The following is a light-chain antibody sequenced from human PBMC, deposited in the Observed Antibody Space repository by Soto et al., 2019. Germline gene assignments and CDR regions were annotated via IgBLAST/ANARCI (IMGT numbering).Light chain of an antibody. CDR2: GAS. Sequence: EIVLTQSPGTLSLSPGEGATVSCRASQSVYVNLAWYQQKPGQSPRLLIYGASTRATDIPDRFSGSGSDTDFALTISRLEPEDFAVYYCQQYSGSPFTFGPGTKVDI. J-gene: IGKJ3*01. CDR3: QQYSGSPFT. V-gene: IGKV3-20*01. CDR1: QSVYVN.